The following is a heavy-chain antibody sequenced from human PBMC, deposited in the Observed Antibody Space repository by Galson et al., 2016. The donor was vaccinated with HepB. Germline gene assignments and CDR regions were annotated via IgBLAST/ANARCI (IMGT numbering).Heavy chain of an antibody. D-gene: IGHD3-16*01. Sequence: SLRLSCAASGFTFNNYWMHWVRQAPGKGLVWVSCINSDGRSTSYADSVKGRFTISRDTAKNTLSLQMNSLRAEDTAVYHRVAGGDIELWGQGTLVTVSS. J-gene: IGHJ4*02. CDR1: GFTFNNYW. CDR2: INSDGRST. CDR3: VAGGDIEL. V-gene: IGHV3-74*01.